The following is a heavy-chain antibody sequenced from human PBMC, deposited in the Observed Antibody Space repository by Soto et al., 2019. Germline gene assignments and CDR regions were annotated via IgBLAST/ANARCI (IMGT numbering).Heavy chain of an antibody. V-gene: IGHV4-38-2*01. D-gene: IGHD5-18*01. Sequence: SETLSLTCAVSAYSISLGYYWGWIRQPPGKGLEWIGSIYHSGSTYYNPSLKSRITISVDTSKNQFSLRLNSVTAADTAVYYCARCFDYSYDYWGQGTLVTVSS. CDR2: IYHSGST. J-gene: IGHJ4*02. CDR1: AYSISLGYY. CDR3: ARCFDYSYDY.